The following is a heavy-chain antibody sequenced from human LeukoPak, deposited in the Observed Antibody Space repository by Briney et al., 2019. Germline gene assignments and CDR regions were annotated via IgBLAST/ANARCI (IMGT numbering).Heavy chain of an antibody. CDR2: INHSGST. D-gene: IGHD3-3*01. J-gene: IGHJ4*02. V-gene: IGHV4-34*01. CDR1: GGSFSGYY. CDR3: ATQAYERECYFDY. Sequence: SETLSLTCAVYGGSFSGYYWSWIRQPPGKGLEWIGEINHSGSTNYNPSLKSRVTISVDTSKNQFSLKLSSVTAADTAVYYCATQAYERECYFDYWGQGTLVTVSS.